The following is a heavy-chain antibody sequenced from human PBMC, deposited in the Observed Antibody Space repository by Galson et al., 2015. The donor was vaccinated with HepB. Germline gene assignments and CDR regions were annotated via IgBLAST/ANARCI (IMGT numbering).Heavy chain of an antibody. V-gene: IGHV1-2*02. CDR1: GYIFTGYN. J-gene: IGHJ4*02. CDR3: ARLDF. CDR2: INPHNGDT. Sequence: SVKVSCKASGYIFTGYNIHWVRQAPGQGLQWMGWINPHNGDTDYAENFQGGVAMSRDTSISTVYMELRGLRSDDTAMYFCARLDFWGQGTLVTVSS.